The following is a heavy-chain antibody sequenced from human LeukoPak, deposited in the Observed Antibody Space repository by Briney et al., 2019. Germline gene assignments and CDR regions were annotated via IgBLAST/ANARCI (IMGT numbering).Heavy chain of an antibody. Sequence: ASVKVSCKASGGTFSSYAISWVRQAPGQGREWMGGIIPIFGTANYAQKFQGRVTITTDDSTSTAYMELSSLRSEDTAVYSCERVNRGPYFDWLGPDYYYYMDVWGKGTTVTVSS. J-gene: IGHJ6*03. V-gene: IGHV1-69*05. CDR3: ERVNRGPYFDWLGPDYYYYMDV. D-gene: IGHD3-9*01. CDR1: GGTFSSYA. CDR2: IIPIFGTA.